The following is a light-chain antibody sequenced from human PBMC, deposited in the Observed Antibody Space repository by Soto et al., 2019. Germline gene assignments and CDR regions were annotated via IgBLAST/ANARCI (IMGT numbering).Light chain of an antibody. V-gene: IGKV1-5*03. CDR2: KAS. CDR3: QHLA. CDR1: QRISSW. Sequence: DIQMTHSPSTLSASVGDRVTITCRASQRISSWLAWYQQKPGKAPKLLIYKASSLESGVPSRFSGSGSGTEFTLTISILHPDDFATYYCQHLAFGQGTKVDIK. J-gene: IGKJ1*01.